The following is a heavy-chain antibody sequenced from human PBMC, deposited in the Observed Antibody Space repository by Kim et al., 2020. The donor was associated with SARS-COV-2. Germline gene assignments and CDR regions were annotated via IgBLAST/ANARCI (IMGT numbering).Heavy chain of an antibody. V-gene: IGHV3-23*01. CDR3: TKRTSGAWPFDY. CDR2: IGITGGNT. Sequence: GGSLRLSCEASGFTFTSYAMTRVRQAPGKGLEWVASIGITGGNTYYADSVKGRFTISRDNSRDTLFLHMNSLRAEDTAVYYCTKRTSGAWPFDYWGQGTLVTVSS. D-gene: IGHD2-2*01. CDR1: GFTFTSYA. J-gene: IGHJ4*02.